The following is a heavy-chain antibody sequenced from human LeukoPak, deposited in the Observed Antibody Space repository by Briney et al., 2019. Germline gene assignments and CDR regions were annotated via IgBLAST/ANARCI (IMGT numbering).Heavy chain of an antibody. V-gene: IGHV3-49*03. CDR1: GFTFGDYA. CDR3: SRESGLYEWELLNY. Sequence: GGSLRLSCTASGFTFGDYAMSWFRQAPGKGLEWVGFIRNKAYGGTTEYAASVKGRFTISRDESKSIAYLQMNSLKTEDTAVYYCSRESGLYEWELLNYWGQGTLVTVSS. J-gene: IGHJ4*02. D-gene: IGHD1-26*01. CDR2: IRNKAYGGTT.